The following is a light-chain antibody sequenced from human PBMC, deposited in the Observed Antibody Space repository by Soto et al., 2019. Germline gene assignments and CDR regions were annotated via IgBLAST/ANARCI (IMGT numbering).Light chain of an antibody. Sequence: IQMTQSPSKLSASVGDRVNITCRASQSISNWLVWYQQKPGKDNKMIIYQEYSLESGITSRFSGRGSGTEFTLTIRSLQPEDFEVYYCKPYNNWQIPLGNGQRVEIK. V-gene: IGKV1-5*03. CDR1: QSISNW. J-gene: IGKJ5*01. CDR3: KPYNNWQIP. CDR2: QEY.